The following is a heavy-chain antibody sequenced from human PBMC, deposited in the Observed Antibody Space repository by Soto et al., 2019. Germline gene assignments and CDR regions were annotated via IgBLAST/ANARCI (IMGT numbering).Heavy chain of an antibody. J-gene: IGHJ4*02. Sequence: EVQLAESGGGLVKPGGSLRLSCAASGFTFSSYSMSWVRQAPGKGLEWVSSISSSNSYIYYADSVKGRFTISRDNAKNLLSLQMNSLRAGDPAAYYCARGTADYYDSSGYFDYWGQRTLVTVSS. CDR3: ARGTADYYDSSGYFDY. CDR2: ISSSNSYI. CDR1: GFTFSSYS. V-gene: IGHV3-21*01. D-gene: IGHD3-22*01.